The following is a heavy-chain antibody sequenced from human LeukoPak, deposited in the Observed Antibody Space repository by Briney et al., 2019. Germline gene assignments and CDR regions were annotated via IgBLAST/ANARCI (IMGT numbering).Heavy chain of an antibody. CDR3: ARYSGTYRDF. J-gene: IGHJ4*02. CDR1: GFTFSSYE. V-gene: IGHV3-48*03. D-gene: IGHD1-26*01. Sequence: GGSLRLSCVASGFTFSSYEMNWVRQAPGQGLEWVSYISSSGGLMNYADSVKGRFTISRDNAKNSLYLQMNNLRAEDTAVYYCARYSGTYRDFWGQGTLVTVSS. CDR2: ISSSGGLM.